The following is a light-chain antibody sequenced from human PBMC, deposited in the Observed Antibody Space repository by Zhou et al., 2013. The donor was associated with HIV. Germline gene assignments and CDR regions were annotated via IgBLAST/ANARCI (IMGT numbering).Light chain of an antibody. Sequence: DIQMTQSPSSLSASVGDRVTITCRASQAISHYLAWYQQKPGKAPKLLIYDASNLETGVPSRFSGSGSGTDFTFTITSLQPEDVATYYCQQYDNLLTFGGGTKVEIK. CDR1: QAISHY. J-gene: IGKJ4*01. CDR3: QQYDNLLT. CDR2: DAS. V-gene: IGKV1-33*01.